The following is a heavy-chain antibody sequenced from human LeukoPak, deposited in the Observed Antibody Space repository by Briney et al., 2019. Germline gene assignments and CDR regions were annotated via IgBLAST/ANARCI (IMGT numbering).Heavy chain of an antibody. Sequence: SETVSLTCAVYGGSFSGYYWSWIRQPPGKGLEWIGHVYYSGSTNYNPFLKSRVTMSVDSSKSHFSLKLNSVTAADTAVYYCAKSFYYASGLDYWDQGTLVTVSS. D-gene: IGHD3-10*01. CDR1: GGSFSGYY. CDR2: VYYSGST. CDR3: AKSFYYASGLDY. V-gene: IGHV4-34*11. J-gene: IGHJ4*02.